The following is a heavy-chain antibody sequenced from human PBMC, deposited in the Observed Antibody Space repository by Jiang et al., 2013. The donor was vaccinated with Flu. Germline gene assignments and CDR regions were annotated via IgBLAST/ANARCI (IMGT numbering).Heavy chain of an antibody. Sequence: KPTQTLTLTCTFSGFSLSTSGVGVGWIRQPPGKALEWLALIYWDDDKRYSPSLKSRLTITKDTSKNQVVLTMTNMDPVDTATYYCAHKRRWLQIDAFDIWGQGTMVTVSS. CDR3: AHKRRWLQIDAFDI. CDR2: IYWDDDK. CDR1: GFSLSTSGVG. V-gene: IGHV2-5*02. J-gene: IGHJ3*02. D-gene: IGHD5-24*01.